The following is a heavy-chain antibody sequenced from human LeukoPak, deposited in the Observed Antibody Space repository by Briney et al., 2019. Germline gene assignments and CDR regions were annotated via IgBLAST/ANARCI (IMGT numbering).Heavy chain of an antibody. V-gene: IGHV3-23*01. D-gene: IGHD4-17*01. CDR1: GFIFSSYA. CDR3: VKDRTTVTASWG. Sequence: PGGSLRLSCAASGFIFSSYAMSRVRQAPGKGLEWVSTISGTSSGTYYTDSVKGRFTISRDNSKNTLYLQMNSLKAEDTALYYCVKDRTTVTASWGWGQGTLITVSS. J-gene: IGHJ4*02. CDR2: ISGTSSGT.